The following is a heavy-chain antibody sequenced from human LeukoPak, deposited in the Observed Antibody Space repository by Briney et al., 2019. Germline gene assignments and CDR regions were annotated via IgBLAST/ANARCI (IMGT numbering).Heavy chain of an antibody. CDR3: AREVCSGGSCYRPFDY. CDR1: GGTFSSYA. Sequence: ASVKVSCKASGGTFSSYAISWVRQAPGQGLEWMGRIIPILGIANYAQKFQGRVTITADKSTSTAYMELSSLRSEDTAVYYCAREVCSGGSCYRPFDYWGQGTLATVSS. CDR2: IIPILGIA. D-gene: IGHD2-15*01. V-gene: IGHV1-69*04. J-gene: IGHJ4*02.